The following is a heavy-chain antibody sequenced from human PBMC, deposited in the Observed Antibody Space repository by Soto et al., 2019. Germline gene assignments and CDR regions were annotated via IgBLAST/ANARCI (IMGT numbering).Heavy chain of an antibody. Sequence: PGESLKISCKASGYNFNSCWIAWVRQTPAKGLEWMGFIYPGDSDTTYSPSFQGQVAFSVDKSTNTAYLQWSSLKASDTAIYYCARDSGTTPTYWFDPWGQGTRVTVSS. CDR2: IYPGDSDT. CDR3: ARDSGTTPTYWFDP. CDR1: GYNFNSCW. D-gene: IGHD2-15*01. J-gene: IGHJ5*02. V-gene: IGHV5-51*01.